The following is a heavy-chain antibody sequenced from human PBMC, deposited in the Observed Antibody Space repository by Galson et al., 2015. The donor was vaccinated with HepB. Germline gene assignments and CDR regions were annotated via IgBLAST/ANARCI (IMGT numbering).Heavy chain of an antibody. Sequence: SLRLSCAASGFTFSSYAMSWVRQAPGKGLEWVSAISGSGGSTYYADSVKGRFTISSDNSKNTLYLQMNSLRAEDTAVYYCAKVCYSSSWYRDWYFDLWGRGTLVTVSS. CDR3: AKVCYSSSWYRDWYFDL. CDR1: GFTFSSYA. CDR2: ISGSGGST. V-gene: IGHV3-23*01. D-gene: IGHD6-13*01. J-gene: IGHJ2*01.